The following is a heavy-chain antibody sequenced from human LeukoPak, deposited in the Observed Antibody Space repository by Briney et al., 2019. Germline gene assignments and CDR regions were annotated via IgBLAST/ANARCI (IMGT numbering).Heavy chain of an antibody. CDR2: INPSGGST. CDR1: GYTFTSYY. CDR3: ARAQSIAAAGIPYFDY. V-gene: IGHV1-46*01. J-gene: IGHJ4*02. Sequence: GASVKVSCKASGYTFTSYYMHWVRQAPGQGLEWMGIINPSGGSTSYAQKFQGRVTMTRDTSTSTVYMELSSLRSGDTAVYYCARAQSIAAAGIPYFDYWGQGTLVTVSS. D-gene: IGHD6-13*01.